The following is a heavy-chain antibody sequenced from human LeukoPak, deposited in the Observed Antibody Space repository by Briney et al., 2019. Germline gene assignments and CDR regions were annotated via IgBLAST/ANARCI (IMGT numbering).Heavy chain of an antibody. V-gene: IGHV1-69*05. D-gene: IGHD4-17*01. CDR2: IIPIFGTA. Sequence: SVKVSCKASGGTFSSYAISWVRQAPGQGLEWMGGIIPIFGTANYAQKFQGRVTITTDESTSTAYMELSSLRSEDTAVYYCAREDGYYYYMDVWGKGTTVTVSS. CDR3: AREDGYYYYMDV. J-gene: IGHJ6*03. CDR1: GGTFSSYA.